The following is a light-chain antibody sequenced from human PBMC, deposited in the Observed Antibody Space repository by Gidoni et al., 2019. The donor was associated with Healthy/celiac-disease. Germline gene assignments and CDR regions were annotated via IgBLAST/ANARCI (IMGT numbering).Light chain of an antibody. CDR1: QGISSW. CDR2: AAS. CDR3: QQANSFPPT. V-gene: IGKV1-12*01. Sequence: IQMTQSPSSVSASVGDRSTITCRSSQGISSWLAWYPQKPGKAPNLLIYAASRLQSGVPSMCSGSGSGTDFTLTNSSLQPEDCAAYYCQQANSFPPTFGGGTKVEIK. J-gene: IGKJ4*01.